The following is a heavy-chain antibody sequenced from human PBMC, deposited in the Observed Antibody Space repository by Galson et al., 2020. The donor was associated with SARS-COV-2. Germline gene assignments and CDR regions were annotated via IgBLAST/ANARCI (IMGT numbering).Heavy chain of an antibody. J-gene: IGHJ3*02. V-gene: IGHV3-30*04. Sequence: GGSLRLSCAASGFTFSSYAMHWVRQAPGKGLEWVAVISYDGSNKYYADSVKGRFTISRDNSKNTLYLQMNSLRAEDTAVYYCARGDSGSYEGYAFDIWGQGTMVTVSS. CDR3: ARGDSGSYEGYAFDI. CDR1: GFTFSSYA. D-gene: IGHD1-26*01. CDR2: ISYDGSNK.